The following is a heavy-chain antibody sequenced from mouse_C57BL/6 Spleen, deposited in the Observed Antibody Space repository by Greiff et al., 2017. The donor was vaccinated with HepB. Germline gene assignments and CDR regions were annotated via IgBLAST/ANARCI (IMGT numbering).Heavy chain of an antibody. CDR1: GYAFSSSW. V-gene: IGHV1-82*01. CDR3: AREGVYYGSSYGYFDV. CDR2: IYPGDGDT. J-gene: IGHJ1*03. D-gene: IGHD1-1*01. Sequence: VVESGPELVKPGASVKISCKASGYAFSSSWMNWVKQRPGKGLEWIGRIYPGDGDTNYNGKFKGKATLTADKSSSTAYMQLSSLTSEDSAVYFCAREGVYYGSSYGYFDVWGTGTTVTVSS.